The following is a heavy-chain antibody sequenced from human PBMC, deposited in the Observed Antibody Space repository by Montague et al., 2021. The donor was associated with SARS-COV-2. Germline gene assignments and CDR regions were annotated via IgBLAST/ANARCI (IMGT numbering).Heavy chain of an antibody. J-gene: IGHJ6*02. CDR1: GFTFSSYS. D-gene: IGHD6-13*01. CDR2: ISSSSRYI. Sequence: SLRLSCAASGFTFSSYSMNWVRQAPGKGLEWVSSISSSSRYIYYADPVKGRFTISRDNAKNSLYLQMNSLRAEDTAVYYCARDQQLVLGYYYGMDVWGQGTTVTVSS. V-gene: IGHV3-21*01. CDR3: ARDQQLVLGYYYGMDV.